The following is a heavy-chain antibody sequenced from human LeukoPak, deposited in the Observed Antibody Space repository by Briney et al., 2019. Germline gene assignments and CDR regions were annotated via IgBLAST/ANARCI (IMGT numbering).Heavy chain of an antibody. CDR2: MYANRGNT. CDR1: GYTFTSYD. J-gene: IGHJ6*01. CDR3: ARVAVAGTGEYYYYYGMDV. V-gene: IGHV1-8*01. Sequence: GASVKVSCKASGYTFTSYDISGVRQATGRGGEWVGWMYANRGNTGYAQKFQGRVTMTRHTSISTAYMELSSLRADDTAVYYCARVAVAGTGEYYYYYGMDVWGQGTTVTVSS. D-gene: IGHD6-19*01.